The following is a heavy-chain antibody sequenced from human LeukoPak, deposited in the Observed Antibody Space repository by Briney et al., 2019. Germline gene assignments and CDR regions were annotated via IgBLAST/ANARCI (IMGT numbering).Heavy chain of an antibody. Sequence: GGSLRLSCAASGFTFSNFAMHWVRQAPGKGLEWVAVTSYDGNYEDYADSVKGRFTISRDTSKNTLYLQMDSLRGEDTAVYYCARTRTTGWYYFAYWGQGTLVTVSS. CDR3: ARTRTTGWYYFAY. V-gene: IGHV3-30*04. CDR1: GFTFSNFA. CDR2: TSYDGNYE. D-gene: IGHD6-19*01. J-gene: IGHJ4*02.